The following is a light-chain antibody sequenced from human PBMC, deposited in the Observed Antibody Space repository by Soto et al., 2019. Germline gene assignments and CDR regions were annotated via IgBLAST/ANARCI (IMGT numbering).Light chain of an antibody. Sequence: MVLTQSPGNLSLSPGKRATLSCRASQSVNSRYLAWYQQKPGQAPRLVIYGAFTRATGIPDRFIGSGSGTDFSLTISRLEPEDFAVYYCQQSPGTFGQGTKVEIK. CDR1: QSVNSRY. CDR3: QQSPGT. V-gene: IGKV3-20*01. J-gene: IGKJ1*01. CDR2: GAF.